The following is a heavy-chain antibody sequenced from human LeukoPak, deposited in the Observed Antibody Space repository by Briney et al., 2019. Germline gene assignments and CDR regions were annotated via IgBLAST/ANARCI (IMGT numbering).Heavy chain of an antibody. D-gene: IGHD3-9*01. J-gene: IGHJ4*02. CDR3: ARGSPIPHYDILTGYHQYYFDY. CDR1: GGSISRSNW. V-gene: IGHV4-4*02. Sequence: PSETLSLTCAVSGGSISRSNWWSWVRQPPGKGLEWIGEIYHSGSTNYNPSLKSRVTISVDKSKNQFSLKLSSVTAADTAVYYCARGSPIPHYDILTGYHQYYFDYWGQGTLVTVSS. CDR2: IYHSGST.